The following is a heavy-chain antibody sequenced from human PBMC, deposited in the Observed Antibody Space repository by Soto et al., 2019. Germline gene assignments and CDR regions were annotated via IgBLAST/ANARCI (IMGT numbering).Heavy chain of an antibody. CDR2: ISGSGGST. Sequence: GGSLRLSCAASGFTFSSYAMSWVRQAPGKGLEWVSAISGSGGSTYYADSVKGRFTISRDNSKNTLYLQMNSLRAEDTAVYYCAKSDYDILTGYYTAPGRDWGQGTLVTVSS. CDR1: GFTFSSYA. D-gene: IGHD3-9*01. J-gene: IGHJ4*02. CDR3: AKSDYDILTGYYTAPGRD. V-gene: IGHV3-23*01.